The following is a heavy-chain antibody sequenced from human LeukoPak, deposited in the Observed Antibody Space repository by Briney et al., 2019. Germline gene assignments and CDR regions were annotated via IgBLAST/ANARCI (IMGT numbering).Heavy chain of an antibody. CDR3: VKDPLVGGYGGESVLGYFDY. CDR2: IRYDGSNK. CDR1: GFTFSTYG. Sequence: GGSLRLSCAASGFTFSTYGMHWVRQAPGKGLEWVAFIRYDGSNKYYADSVKGRFTISRDDSKNTLYLQMNSLRAEDTAVYYCVKDPLVGGYGGESVLGYFDYWGQGTLVTVSS. J-gene: IGHJ4*02. D-gene: IGHD4-23*01. V-gene: IGHV3-30*02.